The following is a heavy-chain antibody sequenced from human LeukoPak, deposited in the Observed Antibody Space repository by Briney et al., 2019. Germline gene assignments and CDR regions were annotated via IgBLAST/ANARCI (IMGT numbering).Heavy chain of an antibody. CDR1: GFTFSSYA. V-gene: IGHV3-30-3*01. CDR2: ISYDGSNK. CDR3: AREIPADYYDSSGYYSTPPDY. Sequence: GGSLRLSCAASGFTFSSYAMHWVRQAPGKGLEWVAVISYDGSNKHYADSVKGRFTISRDNSKNTLYLQMSSLRAEDTAVYYCAREIPADYYDSSGYYSTPPDYWGQGTLVTVSS. D-gene: IGHD3-22*01. J-gene: IGHJ4*02.